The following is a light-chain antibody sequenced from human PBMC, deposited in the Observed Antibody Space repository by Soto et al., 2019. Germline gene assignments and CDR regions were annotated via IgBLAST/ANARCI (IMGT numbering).Light chain of an antibody. CDR3: HQYNSYPLT. Sequence: DIQLTQSPSFLSASVGDRVTITCWASQDISDYLAWYQQRPGKAPKLLIYAASTLQSGVPSRFSGSGSGTEFTLTISSLQPEDFATYSCHQYNSYPLTFGQGTRLEIK. V-gene: IGKV1-9*01. J-gene: IGKJ5*01. CDR2: AAS. CDR1: QDISDY.